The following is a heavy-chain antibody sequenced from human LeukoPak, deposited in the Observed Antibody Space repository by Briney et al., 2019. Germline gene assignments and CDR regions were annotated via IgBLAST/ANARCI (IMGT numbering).Heavy chain of an antibody. CDR1: GFTFSDYY. V-gene: IGHV3-11*01. J-gene: IGHJ4*02. CDR3: ARDPYNYASLFDF. Sequence: SGGSLRLSCEASGFTFSDYYMSWIRQAPGKGLEWVSYIGSSGINIYYADSEKGRFTISRDNARNSLYLQMNSLRAEDTAVYYCARDPYNYASLFDFWGQGTLVTVSS. D-gene: IGHD1-1*01. CDR2: IGSSGINI.